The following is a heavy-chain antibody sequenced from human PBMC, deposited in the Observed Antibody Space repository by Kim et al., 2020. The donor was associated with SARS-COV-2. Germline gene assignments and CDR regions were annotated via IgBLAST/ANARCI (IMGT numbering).Heavy chain of an antibody. Sequence: LKSRVTIYVDTSKNQFSLKLSSVTAADTAVYYCARATFYDFWSGNAFDIWGQGTMVTVSS. D-gene: IGHD3-3*01. J-gene: IGHJ3*02. V-gene: IGHV4-31*02. CDR3: ARATFYDFWSGNAFDI.